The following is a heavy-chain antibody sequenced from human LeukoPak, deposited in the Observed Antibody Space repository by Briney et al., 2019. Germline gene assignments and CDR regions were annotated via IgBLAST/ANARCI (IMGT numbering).Heavy chain of an antibody. V-gene: IGHV3-21*01. Sequence: PGGSLRLSCAASGFTFSSYSMNWVRQAPGKGREWVSFISSSSSYIYYADSVKGRFTISRDNAKNSLYLQMDSLRAEDTAVYYCARDRGSSSWYPHYFDYWGQGTLVTVSS. J-gene: IGHJ4*02. CDR3: ARDRGSSSWYPHYFDY. CDR1: GFTFSSYS. D-gene: IGHD6-13*01. CDR2: ISSSSSYI.